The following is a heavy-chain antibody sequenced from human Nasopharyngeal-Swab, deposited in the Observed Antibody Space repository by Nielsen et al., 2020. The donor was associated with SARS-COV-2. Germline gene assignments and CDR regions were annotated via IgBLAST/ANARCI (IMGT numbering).Heavy chain of an antibody. J-gene: IGHJ4*02. V-gene: IGHV3-23*01. CDR2: ITAGGDST. CDR3: AKVSNFYDFSTGYDY. Sequence: GESLKISCVASGFTFRTYAMNWVRQAPGKGLEWVSAITAGGDSTYYADSVKGRFTVSRDNSKNTVYLQMKSLRAEDAAVYYCAKVSNFYDFSTGYDYWGQGTLVTVSS. D-gene: IGHD3-3*01. CDR1: GFTFRTYA.